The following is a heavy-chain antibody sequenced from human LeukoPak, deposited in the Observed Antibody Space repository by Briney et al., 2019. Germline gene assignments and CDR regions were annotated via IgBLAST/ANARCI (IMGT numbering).Heavy chain of an antibody. CDR3: AKDIGYSSSSGYMDV. Sequence: PGGSLRLSCAASGFTFDDYAMHWIRQAPGKGLEWVSGISWNSGSIGYADSVKGRFTISRDNAKNSLYLQMNSLRAEDMALYYCAKDIGYSSSSGYMDVWDKGTTVTVSS. V-gene: IGHV3-9*03. CDR2: ISWNSGSI. CDR1: GFTFDDYA. D-gene: IGHD6-13*01. J-gene: IGHJ6*03.